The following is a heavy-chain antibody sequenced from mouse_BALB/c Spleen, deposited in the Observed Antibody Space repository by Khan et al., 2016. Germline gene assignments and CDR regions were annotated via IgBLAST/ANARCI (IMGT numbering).Heavy chain of an antibody. D-gene: IGHD1-1*01. Sequence: QVQLQQSGAELAKPGASVKMSCKASCYTFTDYWMHWVKQSPGQSLEWIGYINPSTGYTESNQKFKDKATLTADKSSSTAYMQLSSLTSEDSAVYYCARWSYYYGSSYGWFAYWGQGTLVTVSA. J-gene: IGHJ3*01. CDR3: ARWSYYYGSSYGWFAY. V-gene: IGHV1-7*01. CDR1: CYTFTDYW. CDR2: INPSTGYT.